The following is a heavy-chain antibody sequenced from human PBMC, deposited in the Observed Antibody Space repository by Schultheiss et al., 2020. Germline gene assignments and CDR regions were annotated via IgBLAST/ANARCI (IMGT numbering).Heavy chain of an antibody. J-gene: IGHJ6*01. CDR1: GFTFSSYA. D-gene: IGHD2-2*01. Sequence: GESLKISCAASGFTFSSYAMHWVRQAPGKGLEWVSAISGSGGSTYYADSVKGRFTISRDNSKNTLYLQMNSLRAEDTAVYYCASTSCYSCGMDVWGQGTTVTVSS. CDR2: ISGSGGST. CDR3: ASTSCYSCGMDV. V-gene: IGHV3-23*01.